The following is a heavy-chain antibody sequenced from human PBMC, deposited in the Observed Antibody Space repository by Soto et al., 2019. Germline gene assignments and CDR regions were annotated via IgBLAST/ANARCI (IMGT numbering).Heavy chain of an antibody. J-gene: IGHJ4*02. V-gene: IGHV3-64*07. Sequence: EVQLVESGGGLVQPGGSLRLSCLASGFTFSNYAVHWVRQAPGKGLEYVSAISSDGSSIYYAESVKGRFAISRDNSKNTLYLQMGSLRVEDMAVYYCARDSYFGSGIWLSYFDYWGRGTLVTVSS. D-gene: IGHD3-10*01. CDR3: ARDSYFGSGIWLSYFDY. CDR1: GFTFSNYA. CDR2: ISSDGSSI.